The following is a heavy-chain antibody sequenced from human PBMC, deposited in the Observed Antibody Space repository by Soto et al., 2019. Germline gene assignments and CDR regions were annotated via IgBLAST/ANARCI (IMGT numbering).Heavy chain of an antibody. D-gene: IGHD3-3*01. V-gene: IGHV4-31*03. CDR2: IYYSGST. J-gene: IGHJ5*02. CDR1: GGSISSGGYY. Sequence: SETLSLTCTVSGGSISSGGYYWSWIRQHPGKGLEWIGYIYYSGSTYYNPSLKSRVTISVDTSKNQFSLKLSSVTAADTAVYYCAREPYYDFWSGYPKNWFDPWGQGTLVTVSS. CDR3: AREPYYDFWSGYPKNWFDP.